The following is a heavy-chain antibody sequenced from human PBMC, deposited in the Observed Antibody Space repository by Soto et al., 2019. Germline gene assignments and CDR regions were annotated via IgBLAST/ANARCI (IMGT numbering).Heavy chain of an antibody. CDR2: IWYDGSNK. V-gene: IGHV3-33*06. CDR3: AKIESAFDI. CDR1: GFTFSSYG. J-gene: IGHJ3*02. Sequence: QVQLVESGGGVVQPGRSLRLSCAASGFTFSSYGMHWVRQAPGKGLEWVAVIWYDGSNKYYADSVKGRFTISRDNSKNTLYLHMNSLRAEDTAVYYCAKIESAFDIWGQGTMVTVSS.